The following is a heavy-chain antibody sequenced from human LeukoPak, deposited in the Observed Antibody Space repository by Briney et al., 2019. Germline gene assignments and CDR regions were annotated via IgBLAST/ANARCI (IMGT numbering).Heavy chain of an antibody. CDR3: ARPSVPYYYDSSGYSLTFDY. J-gene: IGHJ4*02. Sequence: ASVKVSCKASGGTFSSHAISWVRQAPGQRLEWMGRIIPIFGTANYAQKFQGRVTITTDESTSTAYMELSSLRSEDTAVYYCARPSVPYYYDSSGYSLTFDYWGQGTLVTVSS. D-gene: IGHD3-22*01. CDR1: GGTFSSHA. V-gene: IGHV1-69*05. CDR2: IIPIFGTA.